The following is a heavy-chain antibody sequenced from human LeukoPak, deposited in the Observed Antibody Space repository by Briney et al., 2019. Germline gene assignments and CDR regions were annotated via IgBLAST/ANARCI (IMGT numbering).Heavy chain of an antibody. J-gene: IGHJ4*02. D-gene: IGHD1-26*01. CDR3: ARGATYAYYQDY. Sequence: GGSLRLSCAASGFTVSSNYMSWVRQAPGKGLEWVSYISSSGSTIYYADSVKGRFTISRDNAKNSLYLQMNSLRAEDTAVYYCARGATYAYYQDYWGQGTLVTVSP. CDR1: GFTVSSNY. V-gene: IGHV3-11*01. CDR2: ISSSGSTI.